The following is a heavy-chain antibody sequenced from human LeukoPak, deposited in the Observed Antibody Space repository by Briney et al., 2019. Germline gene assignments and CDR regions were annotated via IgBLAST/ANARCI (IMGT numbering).Heavy chain of an antibody. CDR1: GYTLRDYY. CDR3: ARGLRIINGLDV. J-gene: IGHJ6*02. V-gene: IGHV1-2*02. D-gene: IGHD2-15*01. Sequence: ASVKVSCKASGYTLRDYYIYWVRQAPGQGLEWLGWLNPHSGGTNYAQKFQGRVTLTSDTSISTAYMELTPLTSDDRAIYYCARGLRIINGLDVWGQGTTVIVSS. CDR2: LNPHSGGT.